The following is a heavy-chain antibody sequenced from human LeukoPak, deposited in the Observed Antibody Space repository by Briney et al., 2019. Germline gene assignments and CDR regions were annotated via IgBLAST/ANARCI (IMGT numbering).Heavy chain of an antibody. J-gene: IGHJ4*02. CDR3: ARQGYGDPAFDY. V-gene: IGHV1-69*13. CDR2: IIPIFGTA. CDR1: GGTFSSYA. Sequence: ASVKVSCKASGGTFSSYAISWVRQAPGQGLEWMGGIIPIFGTANYAQKFQGRVTITADESTSTAYMELSSLRSEDTAVYYCARQGYGDPAFDYWGQGTLVTVSS. D-gene: IGHD4-17*01.